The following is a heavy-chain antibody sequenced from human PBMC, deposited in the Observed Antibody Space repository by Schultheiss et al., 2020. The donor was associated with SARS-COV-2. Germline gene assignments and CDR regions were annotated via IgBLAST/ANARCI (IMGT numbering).Heavy chain of an antibody. D-gene: IGHD2-2*01. V-gene: IGHV1-2*06. J-gene: IGHJ4*02. CDR2: INPNSGGT. CDR3: ARGIGYCGSTSCHRRTARPSDY. Sequence: GESLKISCKASGYTFTGYYMHWVRKAPGQGLEWMGRINPNSGGTNYAQKFQGRVTMTRDTSISTAYMELSRLRSDDTAVYYCARGIGYCGSTSCHRRTARPSDYWGQGTLVTVSS. CDR1: GYTFTGYY.